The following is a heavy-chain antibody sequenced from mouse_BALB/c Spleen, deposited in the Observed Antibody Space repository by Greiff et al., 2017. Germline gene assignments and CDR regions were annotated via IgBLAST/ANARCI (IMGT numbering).Heavy chain of an antibody. Sequence: QVQLKESGPGLVAPSQSLSITCTVSGFSLTSYGVHWVRQPPGKGLEWLGVIWAGGSTNYNSALMSRLSISKDNSKSQVFLKMNSLQTDDTAMYYCARVDYDVGAWFAYWGQGTLVTVSA. CDR1: GFSLTSYG. CDR2: IWAGGST. V-gene: IGHV2-9*02. J-gene: IGHJ3*01. D-gene: IGHD2-4*01. CDR3: ARVDYDVGAWFAY.